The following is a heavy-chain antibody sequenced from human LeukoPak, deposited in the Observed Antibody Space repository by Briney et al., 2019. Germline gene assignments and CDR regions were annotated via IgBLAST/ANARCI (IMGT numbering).Heavy chain of an antibody. CDR1: GFTFSSYW. CDR2: IKQDGSEK. Sequence: GGSLRLSCAASGFTFSSYWMSWVRQAPGKGLEWVANIKQDGSEKYYVDSVKGRFTISRDNAENSLYLQMNSLRAEDTAVYYCAKPTHFNWFDPWGQGTLVTVSS. D-gene: IGHD3-3*02. J-gene: IGHJ5*02. V-gene: IGHV3-7*01. CDR3: AKPTHFNWFDP.